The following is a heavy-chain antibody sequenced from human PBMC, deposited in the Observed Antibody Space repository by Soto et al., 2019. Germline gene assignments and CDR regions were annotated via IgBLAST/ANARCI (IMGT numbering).Heavy chain of an antibody. CDR3: ARHVRVVAATPFNPIDDS. V-gene: IGHV4-39*01. D-gene: IGHD2-15*01. CDR1: SGSISSYY. Sequence: SETLSLTCTVSSGSISSYYWGWIRQPPGKGLEWIGSIYYSGSTYYNPSLKSRVTISVDTSKNQFSLKLSSVTAADTAVYYCARHVRVVAATPFNPIDDSWGQGTLVTVSS. CDR2: IYYSGST. J-gene: IGHJ4*02.